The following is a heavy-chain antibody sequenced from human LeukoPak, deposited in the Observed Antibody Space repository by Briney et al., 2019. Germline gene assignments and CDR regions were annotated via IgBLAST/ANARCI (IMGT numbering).Heavy chain of an antibody. CDR1: GYTFTSYG. CDR2: ISAYNGNT. J-gene: IGHJ5*02. Sequence: ASVKVSCKPSGYTFTSYGISWVRPAPGQGLGWMGWISAYNGNTNYAQKLQGRVTMTTDTSTSTAYMELRSLRSDDTAVYYCASPSTYYDFWSTPFDPWGQGTLVTVSS. V-gene: IGHV1-18*01. D-gene: IGHD3-3*01. CDR3: ASPSTYYDFWSTPFDP.